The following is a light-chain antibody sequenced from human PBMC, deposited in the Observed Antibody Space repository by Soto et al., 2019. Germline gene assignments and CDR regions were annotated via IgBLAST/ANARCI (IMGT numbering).Light chain of an antibody. CDR1: SSNIGKYY. Sequence: QSALTQPPSVSAAPGQKVTMSCSGSSSNIGKYYVSWHQQLPGTAPKLLIYENDKRPSGIPDRFSGSKSGTSATLGIAGLQTGDDADYYCGTWDSSLTTFVFGTGTKLTVL. V-gene: IGLV1-51*02. CDR2: END. CDR3: GTWDSSLTTFV. J-gene: IGLJ1*01.